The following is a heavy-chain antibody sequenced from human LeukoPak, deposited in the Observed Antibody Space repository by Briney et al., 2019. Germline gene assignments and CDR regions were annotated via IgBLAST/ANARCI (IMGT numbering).Heavy chain of an antibody. CDR1: GGSFSGYY. CDR2: INHSGST. Sequence: PSETLSLTCAVYGGSFSGYYWSWIRQPPGKGLEWIGEINHSGSTNYNPSLKSRVTISVDTSKNQFSLKLSSVTAADTAVYYCASSREVVPAAIDYWGQGTLVTVSS. V-gene: IGHV4-34*01. CDR3: ASSREVVPAAIDY. J-gene: IGHJ4*02. D-gene: IGHD2-2*01.